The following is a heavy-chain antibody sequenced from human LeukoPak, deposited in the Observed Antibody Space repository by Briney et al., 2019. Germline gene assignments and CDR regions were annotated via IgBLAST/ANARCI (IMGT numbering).Heavy chain of an antibody. D-gene: IGHD6-13*01. CDR3: ARVSSSGNDC. CDR2: INHSGST. CDR1: GGSFSGYY. Sequence: PSETLSLTCAVYGGSFSGYYWSWIGQPPGKGLEWIGEINHSGSTNYNPSLKSRVTISVDTSKNQFSLKLSSVTAADTAVYYCARVSSSGNDCWGQGTLVTVSS. J-gene: IGHJ4*02. V-gene: IGHV4-34*01.